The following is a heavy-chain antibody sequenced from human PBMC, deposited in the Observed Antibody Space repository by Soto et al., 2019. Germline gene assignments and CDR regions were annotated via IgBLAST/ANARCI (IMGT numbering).Heavy chain of an antibody. CDR1: GYSISAYY. D-gene: IGHD3-10*01. V-gene: IGHV1-2*02. CDR2: IDPKNGGT. J-gene: IGHJ4*02. Sequence: QVQLVQSGPEVKKPGASVKVSCQASGYSISAYYIHWVRQAPGQGLEWMGWIDPKNGGTVSAQKFQGRLPMTRDTSISTVYMDLSGLTSDDTALYYCGRDDYGIFPYWGQGSLVTVSS. CDR3: GRDDYGIFPY.